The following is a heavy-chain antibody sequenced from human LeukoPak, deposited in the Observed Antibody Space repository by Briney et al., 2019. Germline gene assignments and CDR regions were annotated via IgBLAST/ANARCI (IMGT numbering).Heavy chain of an antibody. Sequence: SETLSLTCTVSGGSISSSSYYWGWIRQPPGKGLEWIGSLYYSGSTYYNPSLKSRVTISVDTSKNQFSLKLSSVTAADTAVYYCATQYYDILTGYYATIDYWGQGTLVTVS. CDR1: GGSISSSSYY. CDR2: LYYSGST. J-gene: IGHJ4*02. D-gene: IGHD3-9*01. V-gene: IGHV4-39*01. CDR3: ATQYYDILTGYYATIDY.